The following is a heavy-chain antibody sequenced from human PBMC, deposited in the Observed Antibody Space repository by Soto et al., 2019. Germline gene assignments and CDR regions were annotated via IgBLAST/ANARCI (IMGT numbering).Heavy chain of an antibody. J-gene: IGHJ6*02. D-gene: IGHD6-13*01. CDR1: GESFNGYY. Sequence: SETLSLTCTAYGESFNGYYWSWIRQPPGKGLEWIGEIHHSGSTNYNPSLKSRVAFSIETSKRQFSLKVRCVTAADTAVYYCARGKRGSSWYRGEEKYYYYGMDVWGQGTPVTVSS. CDR3: ARGKRGSSWYRGEEKYYYYGMDV. CDR2: IHHSGST. V-gene: IGHV4-34*01.